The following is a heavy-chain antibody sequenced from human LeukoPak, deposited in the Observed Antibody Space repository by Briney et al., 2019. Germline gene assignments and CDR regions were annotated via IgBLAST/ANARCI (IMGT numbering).Heavy chain of an antibody. D-gene: IGHD5-12*01. V-gene: IGHV1-69*04. CDR2: IIPILGIA. CDR1: GGTFSSYA. Sequence: GSSVKVSCKASGGTFSSYAISWVRQAPGQGLEWMGRIIPILGIANYAQKFQGRVTITADKSTSTAYMELNSLRAEDTAVYYCTTKVIRGNSGDDYDDWGQGTLVTVSS. J-gene: IGHJ4*02. CDR3: TTKVIRGNSGDDYDD.